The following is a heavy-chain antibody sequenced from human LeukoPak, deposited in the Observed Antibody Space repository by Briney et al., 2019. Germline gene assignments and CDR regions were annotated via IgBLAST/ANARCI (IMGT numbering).Heavy chain of an antibody. J-gene: IGHJ4*02. Sequence: GGSLRLSCAASGFTFSDYYIGWIRQAPGRGRGWVSYISSSGSTIYYADSVKGRFTISRDNAKNSLYLQMNSLRAEDTAVYYCARWGDGYTNFDYWGQGTLVTVSS. CDR1: GFTFSDYY. V-gene: IGHV3-11*04. D-gene: IGHD5-24*01. CDR2: ISSSGSTI. CDR3: ARWGDGYTNFDY.